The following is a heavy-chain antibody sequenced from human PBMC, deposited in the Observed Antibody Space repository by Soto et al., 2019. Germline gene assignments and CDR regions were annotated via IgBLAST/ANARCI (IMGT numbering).Heavy chain of an antibody. CDR2: IKQDGSEK. D-gene: IGHD3-9*01. CDR1: GFTFSRYW. J-gene: IGHJ4*02. CDR3: SRSPYFFMGPLQY. V-gene: IGHV3-7*03. Sequence: PGWSLRLSCAASGFTFSRYWMSLVRQAPGKGLEWVANIKQDGSEKHYVDSVKGRITISRDSAKNSLYLQMNSLRAEDSAVYYCSRSPYFFMGPLQYWGQGTLVTVSS.